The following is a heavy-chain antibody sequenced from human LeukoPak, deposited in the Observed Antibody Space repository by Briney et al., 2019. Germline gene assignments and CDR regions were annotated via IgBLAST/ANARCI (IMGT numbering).Heavy chain of an antibody. D-gene: IGHD6-13*01. J-gene: IGHJ3*02. CDR1: GYTFTGYY. Sequence: ASVKVSCKASGYTFTGYYIHWVRQAPGQGLEWMGWINPNSGDTKYAQKFQGRVTMTRDTSISTAYMELSRLRSDDTAGYYCARPKYSSSWDAFDIWGPGTMVTVSS. CDR2: INPNSGDT. V-gene: IGHV1-2*02. CDR3: ARPKYSSSWDAFDI.